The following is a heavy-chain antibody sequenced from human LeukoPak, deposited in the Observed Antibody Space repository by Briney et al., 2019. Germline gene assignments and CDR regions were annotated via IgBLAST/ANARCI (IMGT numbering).Heavy chain of an antibody. Sequence: PGRSLRLSCAASGFTFSDYYMSWIRQAPGEGLEWVSYISSSGSTIYYADSVKGRFTISRDNAKNSLYLQMNSLRAEDTAVYYCATGTRVDTAMDKGDAFDIWGQGTMVTVSS. CDR1: GFTFSDYY. D-gene: IGHD5-18*01. V-gene: IGHV3-11*04. J-gene: IGHJ3*02. CDR2: ISSSGSTI. CDR3: ATGTRVDTAMDKGDAFDI.